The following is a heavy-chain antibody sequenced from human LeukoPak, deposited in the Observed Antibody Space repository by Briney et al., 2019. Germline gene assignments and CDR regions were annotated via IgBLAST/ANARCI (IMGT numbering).Heavy chain of an antibody. CDR1: GFTFSSHA. CDR3: AREGISRKMDFDY. D-gene: IGHD2/OR15-2a*01. J-gene: IGHJ4*02. V-gene: IGHV3-23*01. Sequence: GGSLRLSCAASGFTFSSHAMSWVRQAPEKGLEWVSSITNDNYDTFYADSVKGRFTISRDESKTTLYLRTKSLRAEDTAVYYCAREGISRKMDFDYWGQGTLVTVSS. CDR2: ITNDNYDT.